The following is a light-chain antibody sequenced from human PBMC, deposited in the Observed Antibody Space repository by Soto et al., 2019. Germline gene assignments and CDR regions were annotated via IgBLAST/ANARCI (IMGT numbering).Light chain of an antibody. CDR1: SSDVGGYKY. Sequence: QSVLTQPASVSGSPGQSITISCTGTSSDVGGYKYVSWYQHHPDKAPKLIIYEVSNRPSGVSSRFSGSKSGNTASLTISGLQAEDEADYYCCSYTSSSTLVFGGGTKLTVL. CDR3: CSYTSSSTLV. CDR2: EVS. J-gene: IGLJ3*02. V-gene: IGLV2-14*01.